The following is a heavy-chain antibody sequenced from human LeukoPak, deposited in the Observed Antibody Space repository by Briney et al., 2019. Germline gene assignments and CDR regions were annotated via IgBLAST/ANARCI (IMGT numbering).Heavy chain of an antibody. V-gene: IGHV4-38-2*02. D-gene: IGHD4-23*01. CDR2: IYHSGST. CDR1: GYSVSSGYY. J-gene: IGHJ6*03. CDR3: ARVVGYGGFYYYMDV. Sequence: SETLSLTCTVSGYSVSSGYYWGWIRQPPGKGLEWIGSIYHSGSTYYNPSLKSRVTISVDTSKNQFSLKLSSVTAADTAVYYCARVVGYGGFYYYMDVWGKGTTVTVSS.